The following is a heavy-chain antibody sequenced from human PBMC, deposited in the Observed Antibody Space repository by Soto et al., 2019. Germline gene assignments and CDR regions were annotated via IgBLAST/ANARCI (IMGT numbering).Heavy chain of an antibody. V-gene: IGHV5-51*01. J-gene: IGHJ5*02. CDR3: ARLGGSGCYYNGAQGYWFAP. CDR2: IYPGDSDT. D-gene: IGHD3-10*01. CDR1: GYSFTSYW. Sequence: GESLKISCKGSGYSFTSYWIGWVRQMPGKGLEWMGIIYPGDSDTRYSPSFQGQVTISADKSISTAYLQWSSLKASDTSMYYCARLGGSGCYYNGAQGYWFAPWGLGTLVTDSS.